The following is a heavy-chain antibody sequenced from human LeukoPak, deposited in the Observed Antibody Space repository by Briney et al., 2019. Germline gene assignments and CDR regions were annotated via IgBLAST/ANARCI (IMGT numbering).Heavy chain of an antibody. J-gene: IGHJ4*02. CDR3: ARDLGFSSSWYY. CDR1: GYTFAAYY. CDR2: INPHSGGT. D-gene: IGHD6-13*01. Sequence: ASVKVSCTASGYTFAAYYIHWVRQTPGQGLEWMGWINPHSGGTDYAPKFQGGVTLTRDTSSSTAYMELSGLISDDTAIYYCARDLGFSSSWYYWGQGTLVTVSS. V-gene: IGHV1-2*02.